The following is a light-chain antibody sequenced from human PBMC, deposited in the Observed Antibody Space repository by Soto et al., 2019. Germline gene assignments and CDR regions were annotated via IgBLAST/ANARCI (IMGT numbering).Light chain of an antibody. CDR2: GNS. V-gene: IGLV1-40*01. J-gene: IGLJ1*01. CDR1: TYNIGATYD. CDR3: QSYDSSLRAYV. Sequence: QSVLTQPPSVSGAPGQRVTISCTGSTYNIGATYDVNWYQQFPGTAPKLLIFGNSNRPSGVPDRFSGSRSRTSASLAITGLQTEYEADYYCQSYDSSLRAYVFGSGTKLTVL.